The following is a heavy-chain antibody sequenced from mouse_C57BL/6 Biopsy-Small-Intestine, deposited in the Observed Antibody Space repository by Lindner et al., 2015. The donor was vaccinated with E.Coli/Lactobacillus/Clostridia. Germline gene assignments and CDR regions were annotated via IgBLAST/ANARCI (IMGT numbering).Heavy chain of an antibody. CDR1: GYTFTSYG. CDR3: ARGDYSNYYAMDY. Sequence: VQLQESGAELARPGASVKLSCKASGYTFTSYGISWVKQRTGLGLEWIGEIYPRSGNTYYNEKFKGKATLTADKSSSTAYMELRSLTSEDSAVYFCARGDYSNYYAMDYWGQGTSVTVSS. CDR2: IYPRSGNT. J-gene: IGHJ4*01. V-gene: IGHV1-81*01. D-gene: IGHD2-5*01.